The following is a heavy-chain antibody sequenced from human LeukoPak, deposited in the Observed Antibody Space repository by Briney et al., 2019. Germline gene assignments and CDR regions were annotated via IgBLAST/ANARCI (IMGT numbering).Heavy chain of an antibody. CDR3: ATYRQVLLPFES. Sequence: GGSLRLSCAASGFTFSNYAMSWVRQAPGKGLEWVSSISDSGGSTYYADSVKGRFTISRDNSKSTLSLQMNSLRAEDTAIYYCATYRQVLLPFESWGQGTLVTVSS. CDR1: GFTFSNYA. CDR2: ISDSGGST. D-gene: IGHD2-8*02. V-gene: IGHV3-23*01. J-gene: IGHJ4*02.